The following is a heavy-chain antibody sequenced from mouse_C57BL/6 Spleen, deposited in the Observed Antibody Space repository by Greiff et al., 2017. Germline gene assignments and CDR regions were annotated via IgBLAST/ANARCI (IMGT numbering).Heavy chain of an antibody. CDR3: ARGLGYDGELTAMDY. J-gene: IGHJ4*01. Sequence: QVQLQQSDAELVKPGASVKISCKVSGYTFTDHTIHWMKQRPEQGLEWIGYIYPRDGSTKYNEKFKGKATLTADKSSSTAYMQLNSLTSEDSAVYFCARGLGYDGELTAMDYWGQGTSVTVSS. V-gene: IGHV1-78*01. D-gene: IGHD2-2*01. CDR2: IYPRDGST. CDR1: GYTFTDHT.